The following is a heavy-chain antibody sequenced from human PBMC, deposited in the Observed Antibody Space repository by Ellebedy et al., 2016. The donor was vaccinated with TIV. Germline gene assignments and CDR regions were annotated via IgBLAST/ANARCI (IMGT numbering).Heavy chain of an antibody. J-gene: IGHJ4*02. V-gene: IGHV3-74*01. D-gene: IGHD6-19*01. Sequence: PGGSLRLSCAASGFTFSSYWMHWVRHAPGKGLVWVSRINGDGRCTSYADSVKGRFTISRENAKNSLYRQMNSLRVGDTAVYYCARGPHSSAWYPLDYWGQGTLVTVSS. CDR3: ARGPHSSAWYPLDY. CDR1: GFTFSSYW. CDR2: INGDGRCT.